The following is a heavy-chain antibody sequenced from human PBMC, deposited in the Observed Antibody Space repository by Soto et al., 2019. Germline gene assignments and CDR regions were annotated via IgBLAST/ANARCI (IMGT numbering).Heavy chain of an antibody. CDR3: ARRGSSSWYGY. V-gene: IGHV4-39*01. CDR2: IYYSGST. Sequence: QLQLQESGPGLVKPSETLSLTCTVSGGSISSSSYYWGWIRQPPGKGLEWIGSIYYSGSTYYNPSPNCRVTIPVDASKSQFSLKLSSVTAADTAVYYCARRGSSSWYGYWGQGTLVTVSS. D-gene: IGHD6-13*01. J-gene: IGHJ4*02. CDR1: GGSISSSSYY.